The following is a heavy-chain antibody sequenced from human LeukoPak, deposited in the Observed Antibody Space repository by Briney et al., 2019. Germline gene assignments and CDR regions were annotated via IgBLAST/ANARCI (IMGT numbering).Heavy chain of an antibody. J-gene: IGHJ6*02. Sequence: PAWSLRLTCVASGFTFSSYNMNWVRQAPPKGLDWVSYISLSSSTTYYAESVKGRFTISRDNAKNSLYLQMNSLRDEDRAVYYCARDSADYYDSSGYIYGMDVWGQGTTVTASS. CDR2: ISLSSSTT. V-gene: IGHV3-48*02. D-gene: IGHD3-22*01. CDR1: GFTFSSYN. CDR3: ARDSADYYDSSGYIYGMDV.